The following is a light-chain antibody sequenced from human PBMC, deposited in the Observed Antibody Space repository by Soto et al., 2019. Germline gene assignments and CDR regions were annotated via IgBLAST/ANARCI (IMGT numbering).Light chain of an antibody. CDR2: GVS. Sequence: DIQMTQSPSSVSASVGDRVTMTCRASQGISNWLAWYQQKPGKAPNLLLYGVSNLQSGVPSRFSGSGSGTNFTLTISSLQPEDFGTYYCQQANSFPVTFGPGTKLVV. J-gene: IGKJ3*01. V-gene: IGKV1-12*01. CDR3: QQANSFPVT. CDR1: QGISNW.